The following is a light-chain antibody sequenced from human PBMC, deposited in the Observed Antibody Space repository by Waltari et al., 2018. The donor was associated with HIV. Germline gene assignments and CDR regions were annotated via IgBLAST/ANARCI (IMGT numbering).Light chain of an antibody. CDR3: HQYYATPQT. J-gene: IGKJ1*01. V-gene: IGKV4-1*01. CDR1: QSVLYSSNKENY. CDR2: WAS. Sequence: DIVLTQSPDSLAVSLGERATINCKSSQSVLYSSNKENYLAWYQHKPGQPPKLLIYWASTRETGVPERFSGSGSGTDFTLTISGLQAEDVAVYYCHQYYATPQTFGQGTRVEIK.